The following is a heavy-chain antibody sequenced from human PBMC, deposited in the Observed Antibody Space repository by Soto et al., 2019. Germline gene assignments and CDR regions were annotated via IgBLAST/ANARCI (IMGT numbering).Heavy chain of an antibody. J-gene: IGHJ4*02. CDR1: GFTFGYFS. CDR3: TREIPYFDS. Sequence: GGSLRLSCATSGFTFGYFSISWVRQAPGRGLEWVGFIRSKDYGGTTEYAASVQGRFVISRDDSTGIAYLQMNRLKIEDTAIYYCTREIPYFDSWGQGTLVTVSS. V-gene: IGHV3-49*02. CDR2: IRSKDYGGTT.